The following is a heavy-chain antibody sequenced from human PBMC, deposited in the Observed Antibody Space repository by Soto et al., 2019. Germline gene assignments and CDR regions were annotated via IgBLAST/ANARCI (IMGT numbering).Heavy chain of an antibody. Sequence: QITLKESGPTLVKPTQTLTLTCTFSGFSLSTSGVGVGWIRQPPGKALEWLAPIYWDDDKRYSPSLKSRLTITKDTSKNQVVLTMTNMDPVDTATYYCAHSYVWGSYRHLGYFDYWGQGTLVTVSS. D-gene: IGHD3-16*02. CDR3: AHSYVWGSYRHLGYFDY. V-gene: IGHV2-5*02. CDR1: GFSLSTSGVG. J-gene: IGHJ4*02. CDR2: IYWDDDK.